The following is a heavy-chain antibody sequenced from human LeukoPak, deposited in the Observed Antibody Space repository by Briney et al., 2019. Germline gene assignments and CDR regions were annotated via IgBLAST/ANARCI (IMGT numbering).Heavy chain of an antibody. CDR2: INPNSGGT. J-gene: IGHJ4*02. V-gene: IGHV1-2*02. D-gene: IGHD6-19*01. Sequence: ASVKASCKASGYTFTGYYMHWVRQAPGQGLEWMGWINPNSGGTNYAQKFQGRVTMTRDTSISTAYMELSRLRSDDTAVYYCARDGGGGWYVLVDYWGQGTLVTVSS. CDR1: GYTFTGYY. CDR3: ARDGGGGWYVLVDY.